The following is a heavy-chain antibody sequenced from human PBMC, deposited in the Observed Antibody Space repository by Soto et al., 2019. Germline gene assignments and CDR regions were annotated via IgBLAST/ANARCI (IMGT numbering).Heavy chain of an antibody. V-gene: IGHV1-69*02. CDR2: IIPILGIA. CDR3: ARSTGGDEEYFRH. J-gene: IGHJ1*01. CDR1: GGTFSSYT. D-gene: IGHD2-21*02. Sequence: ASVKVSCKASGGTFSSYTISWVRQAPGQGLEWMGRIIPILGIANYAQKFQGRVTITADKSTSTAYMELSSLRSEDTAVYYCARSTGGDEEYFRHWGQGTLVTVSS.